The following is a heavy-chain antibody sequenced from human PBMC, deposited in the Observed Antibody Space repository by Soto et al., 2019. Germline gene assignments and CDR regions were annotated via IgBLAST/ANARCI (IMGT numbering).Heavy chain of an antibody. CDR2: IYWDDDK. Sequence: QITLKESGPTRVKPTQTLALTCTFSGFSLTTSGVGVGWIRKTPGKALEWLAVIYWDDDKRYNPSLKNRLTITKDTSKNQVVLIMADMDPVETGTYFCAHRGYMYGNWDHGYFDYWGQGTLVTVSS. J-gene: IGHJ4*02. CDR1: GFSLTTSGVG. D-gene: IGHD7-27*01. V-gene: IGHV2-5*02. CDR3: AHRGYMYGNWDHGYFDY.